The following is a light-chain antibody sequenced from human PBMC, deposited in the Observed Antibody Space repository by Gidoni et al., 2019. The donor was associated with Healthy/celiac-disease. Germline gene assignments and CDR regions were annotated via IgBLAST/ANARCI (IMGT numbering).Light chain of an antibody. CDR1: QSISSY. V-gene: IGKV1-39*01. J-gene: IGKJ2*03. Sequence: DIQMTQSPSSLSASVGDRVTITCQASQSISSYLNWYQQKPGKAPKLLIYAASSLQSGVPSRFSGSGSGTDFTLTISSLQPEDFATYYCRQSYSTPPSFGQXTKLEIK. CDR2: AAS. CDR3: RQSYSTPPS.